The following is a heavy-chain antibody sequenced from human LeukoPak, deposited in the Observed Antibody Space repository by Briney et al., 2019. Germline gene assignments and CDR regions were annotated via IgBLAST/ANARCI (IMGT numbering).Heavy chain of an antibody. CDR3: ARNKEGKSLDY. V-gene: IGHV1-8*03. CDR1: GYTFTSYD. CDR2: MNPNSGNT. J-gene: IGHJ4*02. Sequence: GASVKVSCKASGYTFTSYDINWGRQATGQGLEWMGWMNPNSGNTGYAQKFQGRVTITRNTSISTAYMELSRLRFDDTAVYYCARNKEGKSLDYWGQGTLVTVSS.